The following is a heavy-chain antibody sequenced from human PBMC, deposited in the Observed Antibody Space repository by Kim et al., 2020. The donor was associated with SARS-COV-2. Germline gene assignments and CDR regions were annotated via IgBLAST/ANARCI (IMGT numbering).Heavy chain of an antibody. Sequence: SETLSLTCTVSGGSISSSSYYWGWIRQPPGKGLEWIGSIYYSGSTYYNPSLKSRVTISVDTSKNQFSLKLSSVTAADTAVYYCARDRPRGYSGYDLVWFDPWGQGTLVTVSS. D-gene: IGHD5-12*01. CDR1: GGSISSSSYY. V-gene: IGHV4-39*07. CDR3: ARDRPRGYSGYDLVWFDP. CDR2: IYYSGST. J-gene: IGHJ5*02.